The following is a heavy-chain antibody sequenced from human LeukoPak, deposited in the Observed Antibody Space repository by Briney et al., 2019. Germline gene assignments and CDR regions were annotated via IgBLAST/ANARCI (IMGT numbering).Heavy chain of an antibody. D-gene: IGHD5-18*01. Sequence: KPSETLSLTCTVSGGPISSSSYYWGWIRQPPGKGLEWIGSIYYSGSTYYNPSLKSRVTISVDTSKNQFSLKLSSVTAADTAVYYCARALGYSFDYWGQGTLVTVSS. V-gene: IGHV4-39*01. CDR2: IYYSGST. CDR3: ARALGYSFDY. CDR1: GGPISSSSYY. J-gene: IGHJ4*02.